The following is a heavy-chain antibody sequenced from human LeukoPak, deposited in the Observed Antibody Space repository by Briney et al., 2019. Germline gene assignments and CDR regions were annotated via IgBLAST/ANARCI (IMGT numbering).Heavy chain of an antibody. CDR3: AKLPSSRYYYYFDY. CDR2: IYPGDSDT. V-gene: IGHV5-51*01. D-gene: IGHD3-22*01. Sequence: GESLKISCKGSGYSFTSSWIGWVRQMPGKGLEWMGIIYPGDSDTRYSPSFQGQVTISADKSINTAYLQWSSLKASDTAMYYCAKLPSSRYYYYFDYWGQGTLVTVSS. J-gene: IGHJ4*02. CDR1: GYSFTSSW.